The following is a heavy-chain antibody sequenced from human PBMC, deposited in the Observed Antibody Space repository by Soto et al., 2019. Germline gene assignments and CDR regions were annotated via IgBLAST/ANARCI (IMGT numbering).Heavy chain of an antibody. D-gene: IGHD1-26*01. CDR3: ARQPLHRVGSSISTLDI. V-gene: IGHV4-39*01. CDR1: GASIITGNFY. CDR2: TCFGRDT. Sequence: SETLSLTCTVSGASIITGNFYSAWIRQSPGTGLKWMGSTCFGRDTYFNTSLKSRLTISADTSKNHFSLNLNSVTAADTALYYCARQPLHRVGSSISTLDIWGQGTVVT. J-gene: IGHJ3*02.